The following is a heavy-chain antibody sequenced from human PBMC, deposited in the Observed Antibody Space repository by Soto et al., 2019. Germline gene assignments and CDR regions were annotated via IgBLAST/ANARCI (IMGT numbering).Heavy chain of an antibody. CDR2: IIPIFGTA. Sequence: ASVKVSCKASGGTFSSYAISWVRQAPGQGLEWMGGIIPIFGTANYAQKFQGRVTITADESTSTAYMELSSLRSEDTAVYYCASAHTYYYDSSGYLTSLFDPWGQGTLVTVSS. V-gene: IGHV1-69*13. J-gene: IGHJ5*02. CDR1: GGTFSSYA. D-gene: IGHD3-22*01. CDR3: ASAHTYYYDSSGYLTSLFDP.